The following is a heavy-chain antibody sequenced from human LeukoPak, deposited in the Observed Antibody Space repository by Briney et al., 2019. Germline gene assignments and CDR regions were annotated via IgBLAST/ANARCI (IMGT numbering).Heavy chain of an antibody. D-gene: IGHD2-15*01. CDR2: IYWDDDK. CDR1: GFSLSTSGVG. Sequence: SGPTLVKPTQTLTLTCTFSGFSLSTSGVGVGWIRQPPGKALEWLALIYWDDDKRYSPSLKSRLTITKDTSKNQVVLTMTNMDPVDTATYYCAHSPSRLYCSGGSCYGGDAFDIWGQGTMVTVSS. CDR3: AHSPSRLYCSGGSCYGGDAFDI. J-gene: IGHJ3*02. V-gene: IGHV2-5*02.